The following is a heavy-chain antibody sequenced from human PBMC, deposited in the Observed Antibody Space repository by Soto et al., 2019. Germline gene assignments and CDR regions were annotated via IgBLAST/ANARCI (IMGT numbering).Heavy chain of an antibody. CDR3: ARDSRQDYGSGSYFWFDP. V-gene: IGHV4-59*01. D-gene: IGHD3-10*01. Sequence: SETLSLTCTVSGGSISSYYWSWIRQPPGKGLEWIGYIYYSGSTNYNPSLKSRVTISVDTSKNQFSLKLSSVTAADTAVYYCARDSRQDYGSGSYFWFDPWGQGTLVTVSS. CDR2: IYYSGST. J-gene: IGHJ5*02. CDR1: GGSISSYY.